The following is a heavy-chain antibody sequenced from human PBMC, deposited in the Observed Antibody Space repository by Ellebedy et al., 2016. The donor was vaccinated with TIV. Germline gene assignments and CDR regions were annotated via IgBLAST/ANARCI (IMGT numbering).Heavy chain of an antibody. D-gene: IGHD6-19*01. CDR2: INHSGST. Sequence: MPSETLSLTCAVYGGSFSGYYWSWIRQPPGKGLEWIGEINHSGSTSYNPSLKSRVTMSVDTSKNQFSLKLSSVTGADTAVYYCTRAFAYSNGWAFDSWGQGTLVTVSS. CDR1: GGSFSGYY. CDR3: TRAFAYSNGWAFDS. J-gene: IGHJ4*02. V-gene: IGHV4-34*01.